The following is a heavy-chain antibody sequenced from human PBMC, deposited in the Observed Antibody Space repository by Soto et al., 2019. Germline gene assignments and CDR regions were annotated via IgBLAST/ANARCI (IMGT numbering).Heavy chain of an antibody. V-gene: IGHV3-7*01. J-gene: IGHJ4*02. CDR1: GFTFNNYW. CDR3: AQNNRYCSSTNCFVFDY. CDR2: IKQDGSEK. Sequence: EVQLVESGGGLVQPGGSLRLSCAASGFTFNNYWMSWVRQAPGKGLEGVANIKQDGSEKYYVDSVKVRFTISRDNAQNSLYLQMNSLRAEDTAVYYCAQNNRYCSSTNCFVFDYWGQGTLVTVSS. D-gene: IGHD2-2*01.